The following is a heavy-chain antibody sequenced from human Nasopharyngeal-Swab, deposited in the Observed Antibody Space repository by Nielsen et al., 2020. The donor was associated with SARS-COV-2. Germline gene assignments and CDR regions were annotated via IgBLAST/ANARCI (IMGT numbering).Heavy chain of an antibody. J-gene: IGHJ4*02. D-gene: IGHD2-2*01. Sequence: GGSLRLSCAASGFTFSSYWMSWVRQAPGKGLEWVANIKQDGSEKYYVDSVKGRFTISRDNAKNSLYLQMNSLKTEDTAVYYCTRRSGYCSSTSCRGGDYWGQGTLVTVSS. CDR3: TRRSGYCSSTSCRGGDY. CDR2: IKQDGSEK. CDR1: GFTFSSYW. V-gene: IGHV3-7*03.